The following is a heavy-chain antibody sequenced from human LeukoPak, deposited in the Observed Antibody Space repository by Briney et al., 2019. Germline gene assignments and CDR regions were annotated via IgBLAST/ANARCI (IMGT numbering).Heavy chain of an antibody. J-gene: IGHJ4*02. D-gene: IGHD3-22*01. CDR1: GFTFSSYS. V-gene: IGHV3-21*01. Sequence: GGSLRLSCAASGFTFSSYSMNWVRQAPGKGLEWVSSISSSSSYIYYADSVKGRFTISRDNAKNSLYLQMNSLRAEDTAVYYCAREGYYDSRNSHRFDYWDQGTLVTVSS. CDR2: ISSSSSYI. CDR3: AREGYYDSRNSHRFDY.